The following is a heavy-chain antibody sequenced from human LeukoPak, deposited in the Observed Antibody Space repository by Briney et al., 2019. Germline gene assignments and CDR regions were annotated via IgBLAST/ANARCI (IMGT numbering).Heavy chain of an antibody. CDR2: IIPIFGTA. D-gene: IGHD1-14*01. V-gene: IGHV1-69*05. CDR3: ARDSHRPV. CDR1: GYTFTGYY. J-gene: IGHJ4*02. Sequence: GASVKVSCKASGYTFTGYYMHWVRQAPGQGLEWMGGIIPIFGTANYAQKFQGRVTITTDESTSTAYMELSSLRSEDTAVYYCARDSHRPVWGQGTLVTVSS.